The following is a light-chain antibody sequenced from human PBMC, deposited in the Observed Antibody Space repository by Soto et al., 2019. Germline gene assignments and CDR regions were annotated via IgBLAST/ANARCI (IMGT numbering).Light chain of an antibody. J-gene: IGLJ1*01. CDR3: CSYAGSHIHYV. CDR1: TSDVGSYNY. V-gene: IGLV2-11*01. CDR2: DVT. Sequence: QSVLTQPRSVSGSPGQSVTVSCTGTTSDVGSYNYVSWYRQYPGEAPKLLIYDVTERLSGVPDRFSGSKSGNTASLTISGLQPEDEADYYGCSYAGSHIHYVIGTGTKLTVL.